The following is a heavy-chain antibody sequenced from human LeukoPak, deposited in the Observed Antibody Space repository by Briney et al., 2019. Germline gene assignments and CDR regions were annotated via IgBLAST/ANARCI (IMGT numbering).Heavy chain of an antibody. V-gene: IGHV1-46*01. D-gene: IGHD3-22*01. CDR1: GYIFTSYD. CDR2: INPSGGSI. Sequence: GASVKVSCKASGYIFTSYDMYWVRQAPGQGLEWMGIINPSGGSIRYAQKFQGRVTMTRDTSTSTVYMELSSLRSEDTAVYYCARGRNYYDSSRYYYEGDAFDIWGQGTMVTVSS. CDR3: ARGRNYYDSSRYYYEGDAFDI. J-gene: IGHJ3*02.